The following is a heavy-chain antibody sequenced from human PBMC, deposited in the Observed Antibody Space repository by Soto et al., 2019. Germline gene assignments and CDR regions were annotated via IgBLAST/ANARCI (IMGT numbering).Heavy chain of an antibody. V-gene: IGHV4-34*01. Sequence: QVQLQQWGAGLLKPSETLSLTCAVYGGSFSGYYWSWIRQPPGKGLEWIGEINHSGSTNYNPSLKSPVXXSXDXXTNQFSLKLSSVTAADTAVYYCARSRAYYYYGMDVWGQGTTVTVSS. CDR2: INHSGST. CDR1: GGSFSGYY. CDR3: ARSRAYYYYGMDV. J-gene: IGHJ6*02.